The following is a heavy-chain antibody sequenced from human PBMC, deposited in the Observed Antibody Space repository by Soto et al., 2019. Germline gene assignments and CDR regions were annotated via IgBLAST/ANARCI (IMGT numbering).Heavy chain of an antibody. D-gene: IGHD3-16*02. Sequence: VKVSCKASGYTFTSYGISWVRQAPGQGLEWMGWISAYNGNTNYAQKLQGRVTMTTDTSTSTAYMELRSLRSDDTAVYYCARNIMITFGGVIVPALFDYWGQGTLVTVSS. V-gene: IGHV1-18*01. CDR1: GYTFTSYG. J-gene: IGHJ4*02. CDR3: ARNIMITFGGVIVPALFDY. CDR2: ISAYNGNT.